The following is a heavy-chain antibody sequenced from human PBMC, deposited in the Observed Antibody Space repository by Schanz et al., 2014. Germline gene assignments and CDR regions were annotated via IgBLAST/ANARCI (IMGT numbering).Heavy chain of an antibody. CDR2: ISASGGST. V-gene: IGHV3-23*04. D-gene: IGHD7-27*01. J-gene: IGHJ3*02. Sequence: VQLVESGGGVVQPGGSLRLSCAASGFNFRSYPMSWVRQAPGKGLEWVSAISASGGSTYYADSVKGRFTISRDNSKNTVYLQMTSLRAEDTAVYYCARENLNWEAFDIWGQGTVVTVSS. CDR3: ARENLNWEAFDI. CDR1: GFNFRSYP.